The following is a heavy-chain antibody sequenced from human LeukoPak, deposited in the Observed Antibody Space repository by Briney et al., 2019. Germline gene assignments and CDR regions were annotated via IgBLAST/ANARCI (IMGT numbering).Heavy chain of an antibody. Sequence: SETLSLTCTVPGGSISSSSYYWGWIRQPPGKGLEWIGSIYYSGSTYYNPSLKSRVTIPVDTSKNQFSLKLSSVTAADTAVYYCARLDYDSSGYYPPTPYYFDYWGQGTLVTVSS. V-gene: IGHV4-39*01. J-gene: IGHJ4*02. CDR3: ARLDYDSSGYYPPTPYYFDY. D-gene: IGHD3-22*01. CDR2: IYYSGST. CDR1: GGSISSSSYY.